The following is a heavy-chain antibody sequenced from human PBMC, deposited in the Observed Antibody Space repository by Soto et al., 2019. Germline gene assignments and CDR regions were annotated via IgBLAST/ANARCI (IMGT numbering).Heavy chain of an antibody. D-gene: IGHD3-10*01. J-gene: IGHJ3*02. Sequence: ASVKVSCKASGYTFTGYYMHWVRQAPGQGLEWMGWINPNSGGTNYAQKFQGWATMTRDTSISTAYMELSRLRSDDTAVYYCARRGSGGDAFDIWGQGTMVTVSS. CDR1: GYTFTGYY. CDR3: ARRGSGGDAFDI. V-gene: IGHV1-2*04. CDR2: INPNSGGT.